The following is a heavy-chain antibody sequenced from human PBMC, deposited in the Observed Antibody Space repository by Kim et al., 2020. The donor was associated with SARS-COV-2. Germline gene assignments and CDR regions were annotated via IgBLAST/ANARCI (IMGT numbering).Heavy chain of an antibody. V-gene: IGHV4-39*01. CDR2: IYYSGST. CDR1: GGSISSSSYY. J-gene: IGHJ6*02. CDR3: ARGSNTMVRGTIYYYGMDV. D-gene: IGHD3-10*01. Sequence: SETLSLTCTVSGGSISSSSYYWGWIRQPPGKGLEWIGSIYYSGSTYYNPSLKSRVTISVDTSKNQFSLKLSSVTAADTAVYYCARGSNTMVRGTIYYYGMDVWGQGTKVTV.